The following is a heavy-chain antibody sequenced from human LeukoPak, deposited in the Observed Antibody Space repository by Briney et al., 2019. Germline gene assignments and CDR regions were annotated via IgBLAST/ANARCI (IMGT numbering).Heavy chain of an antibody. J-gene: IGHJ4*02. CDR2: IKSKTDGGTT. CDR3: TTDSPKLAAAQLIDY. D-gene: IGHD6-13*01. CDR1: GFTFSNAW. V-gene: IGHV3-15*01. Sequence: GGSLRLSCAASGFTFSNAWMSWVRQAPRKGLEWVGRIKSKTDGGTTDYAAPVKGRFTISRDDSKNTLYLQMNSLKTEDTAVYYCTTDSPKLAAAQLIDYWGQGTLVTVSS.